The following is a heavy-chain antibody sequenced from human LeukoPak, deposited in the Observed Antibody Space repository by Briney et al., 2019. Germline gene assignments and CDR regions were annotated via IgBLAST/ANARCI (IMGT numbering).Heavy chain of an antibody. CDR2: INHSGST. Sequence: PSETLSLTCAASGGSISAYCCIWIRQPPGKGLEWIGEINHSGSTNYNSSLESRVTISVDMSKSQFSLKLSSVTAADTAVYYCARVTYNDGWYTRAPYIGMDVWGQGTTVTVSS. J-gene: IGHJ6*02. CDR3: ARVTYNDGWYTRAPYIGMDV. D-gene: IGHD6-19*01. CDR1: GGSISAYC. V-gene: IGHV4-34*01.